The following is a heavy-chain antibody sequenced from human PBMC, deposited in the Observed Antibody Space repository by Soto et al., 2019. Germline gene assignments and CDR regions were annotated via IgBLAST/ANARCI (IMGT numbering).Heavy chain of an antibody. CDR3: ASPLRSGRAYYYYGMEV. Sequence: LRLSCAASGFTFSSYGMHWVRQAPGKGLEWVAVIWYDGSNKYYADSVKGRFTISRDNSKNSLYLQMNSLRAEDTAVYYCASPLRSGRAYYYYGMEVAGQGTTVTAPS. D-gene: IGHD6-19*01. CDR2: IWYDGSNK. V-gene: IGHV3-33*01. CDR1: GFTFSSYG. J-gene: IGHJ6*02.